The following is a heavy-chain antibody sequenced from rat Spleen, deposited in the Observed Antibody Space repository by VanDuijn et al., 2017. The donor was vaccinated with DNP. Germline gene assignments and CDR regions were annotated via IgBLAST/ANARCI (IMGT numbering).Heavy chain of an antibody. CDR3: STGRGGPDY. CDR1: GFSFRNYD. D-gene: IGHD1-11*01. Sequence: EVHLVESGGGLVQPGRSMKLSCAASGFSFRNYDMAWVRQAPKKGLEWVATIIYDGTRKYYRDSVKGRFTISIDIAKSSLYLQMDSLRSEDTATYYCSTGRGGPDYWGQGVMVTVSS. V-gene: IGHV5S10*01. J-gene: IGHJ2*01. CDR2: IIYDGTRK.